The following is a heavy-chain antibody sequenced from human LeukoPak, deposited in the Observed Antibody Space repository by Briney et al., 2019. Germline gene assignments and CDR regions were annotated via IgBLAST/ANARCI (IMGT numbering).Heavy chain of an antibody. CDR1: GYTFTSYY. V-gene: IGHV1-46*03. D-gene: IGHD6-19*01. CDR3: ATLIAVAGAFDY. J-gene: IGHJ4*02. CDR2: INPSGGST. Sequence: GASVKVSCKASGYTFTSYYMHWVRQAPGQGLEWMGIINPSGGSTSYAQKFQGRVTMTRDTSTSTVYMELSSLRSEDTAVYYCATLIAVAGAFDYWGQGTLVTVSS.